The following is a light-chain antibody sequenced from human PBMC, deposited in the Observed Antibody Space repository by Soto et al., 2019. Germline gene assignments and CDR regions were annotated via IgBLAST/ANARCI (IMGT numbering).Light chain of an antibody. CDR2: VSSDGRH. J-gene: IGLJ2*01. V-gene: IGLV4-69*01. Sequence: QLVLTQSPSASASLGASVKLTCTLSSAHSRYDIAWHQQQPEKGPRYLMEVSSDGRHSKGDGIPDRFSGSSSGAERYLTISSLQSEDEADYYCQTWGTGYSLFGGGTKVTVL. CDR1: SAHSRYD. CDR3: QTWGTGYSL.